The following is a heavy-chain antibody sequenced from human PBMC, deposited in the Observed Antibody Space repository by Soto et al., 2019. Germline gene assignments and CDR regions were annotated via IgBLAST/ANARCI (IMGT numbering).Heavy chain of an antibody. D-gene: IGHD1-26*01. J-gene: IGHJ4*02. Sequence: QVQLVQSGAEVKKPGASVNVSCKDSGYTFTAYYMHWVRPAPGQGLGWMGWINPKSGGTRYPRKFQGRVTMTSDTTISTAYMALNRRRSDYTAVYYCARDLAKCGGSAGLVYCGEGTLVTVSS. CDR1: GYTFTAYY. V-gene: IGHV1-2*02. CDR2: INPKSGGT. CDR3: ARDLAKCGGSAGLVY.